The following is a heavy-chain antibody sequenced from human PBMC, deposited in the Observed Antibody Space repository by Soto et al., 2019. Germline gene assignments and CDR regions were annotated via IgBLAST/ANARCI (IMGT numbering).Heavy chain of an antibody. V-gene: IGHV1-69*13. D-gene: IGHD1-7*01. J-gene: IGHJ6*02. CDR2: IIPIFGTA. CDR1: GGTFSSYA. Sequence: SVKVSCKASGGTFSSYAISWVRQAPGQGLERMGGIIPIFGTANYAQKFQGRVTITADESTSTAYMELSSLRSEDTAVYYCARDFGGTTITYYYGMDVWGQGTTVTVSS. CDR3: ARDFGGTTITYYYGMDV.